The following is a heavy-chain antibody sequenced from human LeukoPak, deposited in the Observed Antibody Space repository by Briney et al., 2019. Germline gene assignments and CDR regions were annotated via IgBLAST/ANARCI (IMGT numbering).Heavy chain of an antibody. V-gene: IGHV1-2*04. CDR3: ARERLGDYYYYGMDV. Sequence: ASVKVSCKASGYTFTGYYMHWVRQAPGQGLEWMGWINPNSGGTNYAQKFQGWVTMTRDTSISTAYMELSRLRSDDTAVYYCARERLGDYYYYGMDVWGQGTTVTVSS. CDR2: INPNSGGT. CDR1: GYTFTGYY. J-gene: IGHJ6*02. D-gene: IGHD3-16*01.